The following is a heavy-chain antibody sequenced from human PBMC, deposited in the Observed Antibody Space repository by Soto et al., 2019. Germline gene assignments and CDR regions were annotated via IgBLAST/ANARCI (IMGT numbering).Heavy chain of an antibody. Sequence: GASVQVSCKASGGTFSSYAISWVRQAPGQGLEWMGGIIPIFGTANYAQKCQGRVTITADESTSTAYMELSSLRSEDTAVYYCASRDHVGATAPRVPYGMDVWGQGTTVTVSS. CDR3: ASRDHVGATAPRVPYGMDV. CDR2: IIPIFGTA. CDR1: GGTFSSYA. J-gene: IGHJ6*02. D-gene: IGHD1-26*01. V-gene: IGHV1-69*13.